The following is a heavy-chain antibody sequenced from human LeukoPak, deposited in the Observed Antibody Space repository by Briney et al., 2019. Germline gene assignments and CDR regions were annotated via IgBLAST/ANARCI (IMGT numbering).Heavy chain of an antibody. J-gene: IGHJ4*02. Sequence: GGSLRLSCAAPGFTFSSYWMSWVRQAPGKGLEWVANIKQDGSEKYYVDSVKGRFTISRDNAKNSLYLQMNSLRAEDTAVYYCARNTIAAADWGQGTLVTVSS. CDR3: ARNTIAAAD. D-gene: IGHD6-13*01. CDR2: IKQDGSEK. CDR1: GFTFSSYW. V-gene: IGHV3-7*03.